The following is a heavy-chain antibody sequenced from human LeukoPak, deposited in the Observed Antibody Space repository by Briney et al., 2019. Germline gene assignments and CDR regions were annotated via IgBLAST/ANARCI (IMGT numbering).Heavy chain of an antibody. CDR2: IWYDGRNK. V-gene: IGHV3-33*01. CDR1: GLPFNTLG. D-gene: IGHD2-15*01. J-gene: IGHJ4*02. CDR3: ATDGPPEEVVSATFDY. Sequence: GSLRLSCVLSGLPFNTLGMHWVRQAPGKGLEWVAVIWYDGRNKYYADSVKGRFTISRDDSKNTLFLQMNGLRVEDTAVYYCATDGPPEEVVSATFDYWGRGALVTVSS.